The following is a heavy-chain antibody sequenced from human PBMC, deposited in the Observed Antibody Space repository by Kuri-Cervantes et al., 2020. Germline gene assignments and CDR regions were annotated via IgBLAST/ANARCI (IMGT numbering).Heavy chain of an antibody. CDR1: GYSINSGYF. CDR3: ARGDGSADYYYYYMDA. Sequence: SETLSLTCAVSGYSINSGYFWAWIRQPPGKGLEWIGSINHIGSTYYTPSLKSRVTISVDTSKNQFSLKLSSVTAADTAVYYCARGDGSADYYYYYMDAWGKGTTVTVSS. V-gene: IGHV4-38-2*01. CDR2: INHIGST. D-gene: IGHD3-10*01. J-gene: IGHJ6*03.